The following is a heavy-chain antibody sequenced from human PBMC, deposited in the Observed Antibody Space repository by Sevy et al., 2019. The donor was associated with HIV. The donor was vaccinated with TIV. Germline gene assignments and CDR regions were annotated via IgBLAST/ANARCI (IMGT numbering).Heavy chain of an antibody. CDR3: ARDIRNYYDYYYMDV. Sequence: SETLSLTCTVSGDSISSYYWSWLRQPAGKGLEWIGRIYPSGSTNYNPSLKSRVTMSLDTSKNQFSLKLNSLTAADTAVYYCARDIRNYYDYYYMDVWGKGTTVTVSS. J-gene: IGHJ6*03. CDR2: IYPSGST. CDR1: GDSISSYY. D-gene: IGHD1-7*01. V-gene: IGHV4-4*07.